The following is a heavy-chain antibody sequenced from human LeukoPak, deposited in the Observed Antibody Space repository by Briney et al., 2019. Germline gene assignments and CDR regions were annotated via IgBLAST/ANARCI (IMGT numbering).Heavy chain of an antibody. CDR2: ISYDGSNK. V-gene: IGHV3-30-3*01. Sequence: GRSLRLSCAASGLTFSSYAMHWVRQAPGKGLEWVAVISYDGSNKYYADSVRGRFTISRDNSKNTLYLQMNSLRAEDTAVYYCAREFPLNYYDSRALGAFDIWGQGTMVTVSS. CDR1: GLTFSSYA. CDR3: AREFPLNYYDSRALGAFDI. D-gene: IGHD3-22*01. J-gene: IGHJ3*02.